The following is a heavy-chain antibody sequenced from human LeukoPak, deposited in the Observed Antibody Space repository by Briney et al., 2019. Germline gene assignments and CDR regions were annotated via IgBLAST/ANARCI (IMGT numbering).Heavy chain of an antibody. CDR1: GYSFTAYY. V-gene: IGHV1-2*02. J-gene: IGHJ4*02. D-gene: IGHD3-16*01. Sequence: ASVKVSCKASGYSFTAYYMHWVRQAPGQGPEWTGWINPNSGDTKYAQKFQGGVTMTRDTSISTVYMELSSLRSDDTAVYYCAKDRGSYYRQDFDYWGQGTLVTVSP. CDR2: INPNSGDT. CDR3: AKDRGSYYRQDFDY.